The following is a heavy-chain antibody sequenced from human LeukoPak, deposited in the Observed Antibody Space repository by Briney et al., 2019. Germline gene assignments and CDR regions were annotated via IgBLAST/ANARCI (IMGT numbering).Heavy chain of an antibody. D-gene: IGHD2-2*01. J-gene: IGHJ4*02. Sequence: ASVKVSCKASGYTFTSYGISWVRQAPGQGLEWMGWISAYNGNTNYAQKLQGRVTMTTDTSTSTAYMELRSLRSDDTAVYYCARRGDIVVVPAALDYWGQGTLVTVSS. CDR1: GYTFTSYG. CDR3: ARRGDIVVVPAALDY. CDR2: ISAYNGNT. V-gene: IGHV1-18*01.